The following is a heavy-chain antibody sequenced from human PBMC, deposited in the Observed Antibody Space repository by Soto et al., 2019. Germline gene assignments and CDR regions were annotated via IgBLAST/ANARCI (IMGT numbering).Heavy chain of an antibody. J-gene: IGHJ4*02. CDR3: AKDRLAGNFDY. CDR2: ISATGGST. V-gene: IGHV3-23*01. Sequence: GGSLRLSCAASGFTFNNYAMNWVRQAPGKGLEWVATISATGGSTYYADSVKGRYTISRDNSKNTLYLQMNGLRVEDTAVYYCAKDRLAGNFDYWGQGTQVTVSS. CDR1: GFTFNNYA.